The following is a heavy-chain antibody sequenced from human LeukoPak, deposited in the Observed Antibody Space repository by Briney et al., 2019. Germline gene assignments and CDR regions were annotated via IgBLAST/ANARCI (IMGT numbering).Heavy chain of an antibody. J-gene: IGHJ4*02. V-gene: IGHV3-30*02. D-gene: IGHD2-15*01. CDR1: GFIFTDYG. CDR3: AKERHCSGGNCYPDDN. CDR2: IRYDEKN. Sequence: GGSLRLSCAASGFIFTDYGMHWVRQAPGKGLDWVAFIRYDEKNYYADSVKGRFTISRDNSKNTLYLQMSSLRVEDTAIYYCAKERHCSGGNCYPDDNWGQGTLVTVSS.